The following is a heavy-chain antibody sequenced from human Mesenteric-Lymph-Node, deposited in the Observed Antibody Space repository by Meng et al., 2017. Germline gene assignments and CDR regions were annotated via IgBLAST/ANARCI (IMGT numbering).Heavy chain of an antibody. Sequence: QVQLVESGGGVVHPGRSLRLPCAASGFTFSSYGMHWVRQAPGKGLEWVALISYDGNKKYYGDSVKGRFTISRDISKNTLYLQMNSLRPEDTAVYFCAKSLEAAATGFDYWGQGTLVTVSS. J-gene: IGHJ4*02. CDR1: GFTFSSYG. V-gene: IGHV3-30*18. CDR2: ISYDGNKK. D-gene: IGHD2-15*01. CDR3: AKSLEAAATGFDY.